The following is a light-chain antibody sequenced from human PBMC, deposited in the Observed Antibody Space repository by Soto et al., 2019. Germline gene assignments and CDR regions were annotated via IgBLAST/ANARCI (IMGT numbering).Light chain of an antibody. J-gene: IGKJ4*01. CDR1: HRVSSY. CDR2: ATS. CDR3: QQYNNWTLT. V-gene: IGKV3-15*01. Sequence: EIVMTQSPATLSVSPGERATLSCRASHRVSSYLAWYQQKPGQAPRLLIYATSTRATGIPARFSGSGSGTEFTLTISSLQSEDFAVYYCQQYNNWTLTFGGGTKVDIX.